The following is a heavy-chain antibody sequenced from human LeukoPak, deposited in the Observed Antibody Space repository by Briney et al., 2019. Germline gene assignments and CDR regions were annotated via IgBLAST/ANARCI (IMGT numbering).Heavy chain of an antibody. J-gene: IGHJ5*02. V-gene: IGHV4-39*07. CDR3: AKGAGGFSYYNWFDP. CDR1: GGSISSYY. D-gene: IGHD5-18*01. CDR2: IYYSGTT. Sequence: SETLSLTCTVSGGSISSYYWSWIRQPPGKGLEWIGSIYYSGTTHYSPSLESRVTISVDTSKNQFSLKLASVTAADTAIYYCAKGAGGFSYYNWFDPWGQGILVTVSS.